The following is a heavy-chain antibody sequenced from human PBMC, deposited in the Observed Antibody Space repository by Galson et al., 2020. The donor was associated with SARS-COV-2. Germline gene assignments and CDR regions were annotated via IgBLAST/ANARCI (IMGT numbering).Heavy chain of an antibody. Sequence: ASVKVSCKASGYTFTGYYIHWVRQAPGQGLEWMGWINPDSGGTKYAQKFQGRVSMTRDTSISTGYMELSRLRSDDTAVYYCARARVRAAAGRLNYYYCGMDVCGQGTTVTVSS. J-gene: IGHJ6*02. CDR1: GYTFTGYY. D-gene: IGHD6-13*01. CDR2: INPDSGGT. V-gene: IGHV1-2*02. CDR3: ARARVRAAAGRLNYYYCGMDV.